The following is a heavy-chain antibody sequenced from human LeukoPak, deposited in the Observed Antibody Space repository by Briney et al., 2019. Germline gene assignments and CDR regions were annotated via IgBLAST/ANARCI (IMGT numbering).Heavy chain of an antibody. V-gene: IGHV3-23*01. CDR1: GFTFSSDA. D-gene: IGHD5-18*01. CDR2: ISGSGGST. CDR3: AKGIELWLTYFDH. Sequence: GGSLRLSCIGTGFTFSSDAMGWVRQAPGKGLEWVSGISGSGGSTYYADSVKGRFTISRDNSKNTLSLQMNSLRAEDTAVYYCAKGIELWLTYFDHWGQGTLFTASS. J-gene: IGHJ4*02.